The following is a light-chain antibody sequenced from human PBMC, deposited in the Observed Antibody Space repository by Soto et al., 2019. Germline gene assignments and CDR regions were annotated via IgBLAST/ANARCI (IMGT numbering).Light chain of an antibody. CDR2: GAS. CDR3: QQYNNWLT. J-gene: IGKJ5*01. CDR1: QSVSSN. V-gene: IGKV3-15*01. Sequence: EIVMTQSPATLSVSPGERATLSCSASQSVSSNLAWYQQKPGQAPRLLIYGASTRATGIPARFSGSGSGTEFTLTISSLQSEDFAVYYCQQYNNWLTFGQGTRLEI.